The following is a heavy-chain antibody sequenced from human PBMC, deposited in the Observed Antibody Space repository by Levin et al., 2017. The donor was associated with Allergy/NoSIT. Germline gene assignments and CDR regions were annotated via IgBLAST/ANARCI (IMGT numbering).Heavy chain of an antibody. CDR3: ATSMWFGMQPEY. D-gene: IGHD3-10*01. J-gene: IGHJ4*02. Sequence: SETLSLTCAVSGASISSFTCWTWVRQAPGKGLEWIGEVFQSGRTNYNPALRSRFAISIDRSNNQFSLEVTSLTAADTAVYYFATSMWFGMQPEYWGQGTLVTVAS. CDR2: VFQSGRT. CDR1: GASISSFTC. V-gene: IGHV4-4*02.